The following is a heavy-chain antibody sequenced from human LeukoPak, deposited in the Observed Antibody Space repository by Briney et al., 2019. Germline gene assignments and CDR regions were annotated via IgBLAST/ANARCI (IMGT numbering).Heavy chain of an antibody. CDR3: ARDPDYSNLDAFDI. CDR2: INHSGST. J-gene: IGHJ3*02. D-gene: IGHD4-11*01. V-gene: IGHV4-34*01. Sequence: SETLSLTCAVYGGTFSGYYWSWIPQPPGKGLEWIGEINHSGSTNYNPSLKSRVTISVDTSKNQFSLKLSSVTAADTAVYYCARDPDYSNLDAFDIWGQGTMVTVSS. CDR1: GGTFSGYY.